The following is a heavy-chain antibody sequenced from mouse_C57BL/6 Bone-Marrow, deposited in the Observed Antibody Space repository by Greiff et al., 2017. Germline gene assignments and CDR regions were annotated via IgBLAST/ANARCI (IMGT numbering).Heavy chain of an antibody. Sequence: VQLQQPGAELVRPGSSVKLSCKASGYTFTSYWMDWVKQRPGQGLEWIGNIYPSDSETHYNQKFKDKATLTVDKSSSTAYMQLSRLTSEDSAVYYCARGGWLLRGFAYWGQGTLVTVSA. J-gene: IGHJ3*01. D-gene: IGHD2-3*01. CDR1: GYTFTSYW. CDR3: ARGGWLLRGFAY. V-gene: IGHV1-61*01. CDR2: IYPSDSET.